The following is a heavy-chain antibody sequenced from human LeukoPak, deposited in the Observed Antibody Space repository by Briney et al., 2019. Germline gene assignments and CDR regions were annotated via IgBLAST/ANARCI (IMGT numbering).Heavy chain of an antibody. CDR2: ISGSGGST. D-gene: IGHD5-24*01. J-gene: IGHJ4*02. CDR3: AKVSYGYNHKPYFDY. Sequence: GGSLRLSCAASGFTFSSYAMSWVRQAPGKGLEWVSAISGSGGSTYYADSVKGRFTISRDNSKNTLYLQMNSLRAEDTAVYYCAKVSYGYNHKPYFDYWGQGTLVTVSS. CDR1: GFTFSSYA. V-gene: IGHV3-23*01.